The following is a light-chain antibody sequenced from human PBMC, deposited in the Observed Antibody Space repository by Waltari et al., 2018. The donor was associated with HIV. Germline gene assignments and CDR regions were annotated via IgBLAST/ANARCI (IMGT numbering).Light chain of an antibody. V-gene: IGLV2-14*03. Sequence: QSALSQPASVSGSFGQSITISCTGTSSDVGGYQYVSWYQKQPGKAPKLLISEVSNRPSGVSSRFSGSKSCNTASLTIFWLQAEDEADYYCSSYTNRDTVVFGGGTKLTVV. J-gene: IGLJ2*01. CDR1: SSDVGGYQY. CDR3: SSYTNRDTVV. CDR2: EVS.